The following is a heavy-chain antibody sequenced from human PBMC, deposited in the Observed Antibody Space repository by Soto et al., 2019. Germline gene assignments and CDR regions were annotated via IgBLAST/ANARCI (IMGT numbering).Heavy chain of an antibody. V-gene: IGHV5-51*01. J-gene: IGHJ6*02. CDR3: SRRSRYSVGVYGMDV. D-gene: IGHD2-21*01. CDR1: GYSFTSYW. CDR2: IYPGDPDT. Sequence: GESLKISCKGSGYSFTSYWIGWVRQMPGKGLKWMGIIYPGDPDTRYSPSFQGQVTISADKSIITAYLQWSSLKASDTAMYYCSRRSRYSVGVYGMDVWGQGTTVTVSS.